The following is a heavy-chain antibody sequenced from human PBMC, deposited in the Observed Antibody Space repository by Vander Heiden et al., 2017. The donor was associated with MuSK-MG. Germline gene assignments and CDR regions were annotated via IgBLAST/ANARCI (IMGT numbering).Heavy chain of an antibody. J-gene: IGHJ6*02. CDR1: GVPFSRYS. Sequence: EVQLVESGGGLVQPGGSLRLSCAASGVPFSRYSMNGVRQAPGKWLEWVSYISSSSSTIYYADSVKGRFTISRDNAKNSLYLQMNSLRAEDTAVYYCARDRHRLSGMDVWGQGTTVTVSS. V-gene: IGHV3-48*01. CDR2: ISSSSSTI. CDR3: ARDRHRLSGMDV.